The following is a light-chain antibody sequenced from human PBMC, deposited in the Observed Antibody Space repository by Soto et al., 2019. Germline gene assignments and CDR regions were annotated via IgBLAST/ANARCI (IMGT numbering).Light chain of an antibody. CDR2: KVS. CDR3: MQGTHWPPDT. V-gene: IGKV2-30*01. Sequence: DVVLTQSPLSLPVALGQPASISCRSSQSLVYCDGNTYLNWFQQRPGQSPRRLIYKVSNRDSGVPDRFGGSGSGTDFTLKISRVEAEDVGVYYCMQGTHWPPDTFGQGTKLEIK. J-gene: IGKJ2*01. CDR1: QSLVYCDGNTY.